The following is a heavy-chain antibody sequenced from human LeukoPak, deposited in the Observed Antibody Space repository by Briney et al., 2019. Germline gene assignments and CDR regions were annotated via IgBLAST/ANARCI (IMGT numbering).Heavy chain of an antibody. V-gene: IGHV3-74*01. CDR1: GFTFSSYW. J-gene: IGHJ3*02. Sequence: PGGSLRLSCAASGFTFSSYWMHWVRQAPGKGLVWVSRINTDGSSTSYADSVKGRFTISRDNAKNTLYLQMNSLRAEDTAVYYCAKVDLGAAGTSDALDIWGQGTMVTVFS. D-gene: IGHD6-13*01. CDR3: AKVDLGAAGTSDALDI. CDR2: INTDGSST.